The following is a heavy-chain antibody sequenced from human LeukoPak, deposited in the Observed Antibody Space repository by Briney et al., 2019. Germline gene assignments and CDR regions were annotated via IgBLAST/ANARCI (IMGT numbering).Heavy chain of an antibody. Sequence: SETLSLTCAVYSGSFSGYYWNWIRQPPGKGLEWIGEINNSGSSNYNPSLKSRVTISLDTSKNQFSLKLTSVTAADTAVYYCARRRRMGIQTAPGPNFDYWGQGTLVTVSS. V-gene: IGHV4-34*01. CDR2: INNSGSS. CDR3: ARRRRMGIQTAPGPNFDY. CDR1: SGSFSGYY. J-gene: IGHJ4*02. D-gene: IGHD1-1*01.